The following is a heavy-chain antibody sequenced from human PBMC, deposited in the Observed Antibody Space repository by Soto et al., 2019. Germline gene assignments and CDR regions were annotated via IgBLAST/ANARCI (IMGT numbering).Heavy chain of an antibody. J-gene: IGHJ4*02. CDR3: ARHGAAIWLGY. D-gene: IGHD6-19*01. CDR2: IDPSDSYI. Sequence: GESLKISCKTSGYTFSGHRISWVRQVPGKGLQWMGNIDPSDSYINYNPAFRGHVTFSVDKSSSTAYLHWRSLGPSDTAIYYCARHGAAIWLGYWGQGTLVTVSS. V-gene: IGHV5-10-1*01. CDR1: GYTFSGHR.